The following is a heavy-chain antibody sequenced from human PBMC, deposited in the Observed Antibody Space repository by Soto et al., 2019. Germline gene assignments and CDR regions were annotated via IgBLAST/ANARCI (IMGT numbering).Heavy chain of an antibody. CDR1: GLTFGSRA. CDR2: ITDTGGDA. D-gene: IGHD2-15*01. J-gene: IGHJ4*02. CDR3: ARGSADSYPADRIFDV. Sequence: GGSLRLSCVASGLTFGSRAMSWVRQAPGEGLQWVSTITDTGGDAKYADSVRGRFVISRDNSKKTLYLQMTSLTAEDSAMYFWARGSADSYPADRIFDVWGRGTLVTVSS. V-gene: IGHV3-23*01.